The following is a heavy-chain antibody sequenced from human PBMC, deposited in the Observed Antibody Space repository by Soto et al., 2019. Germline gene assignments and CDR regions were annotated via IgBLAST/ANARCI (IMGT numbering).Heavy chain of an antibody. D-gene: IGHD1-1*01. CDR1: GASISGFY. CDR2: IYATGTT. V-gene: IGHV4-4*07. CDR3: VRDGTKTLRDWFDP. J-gene: IGHJ5*02. Sequence: PSETLSLTCTVSGASISGFYCSWIRKSAGKGLEWIGRIYATGTTDYNPSLKSRVMMSVDTSKKQFSLKLRSVTAADTAVYYCVRDGTKTLRDWFDPWGQ.